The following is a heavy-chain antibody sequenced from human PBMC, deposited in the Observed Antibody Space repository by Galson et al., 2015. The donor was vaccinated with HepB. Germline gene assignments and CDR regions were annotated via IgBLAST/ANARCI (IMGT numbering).Heavy chain of an antibody. CDR1: GGSFSGYY. CDR3: ARGGPNCSGGSCYYNWFDP. D-gene: IGHD2-15*01. V-gene: IGHV4-34*01. Sequence: SETLSLTCAVYGGSFSGYYWSWIRQPPGKGLEWIGEINHSGSTNYNPSLKSRVTISVDTSKNQFSLKLSSVTAADTAVYYCARGGPNCSGGSCYYNWFDPWGQGTLVTVSS. CDR2: INHSGST. J-gene: IGHJ5*02.